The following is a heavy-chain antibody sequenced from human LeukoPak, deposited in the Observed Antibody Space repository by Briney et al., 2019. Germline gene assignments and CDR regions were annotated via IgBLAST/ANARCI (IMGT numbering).Heavy chain of an antibody. Sequence: SETLSLTCTVSNYSLSSSHYWGWIRQSPGKGLEWIGSIYHSGGSTFYNPSLESRITISVDTSKNQFSLKLNSVTAADTAVYYCARDHTTLTGHIQYFDPWGQGTLVTVSS. J-gene: IGHJ5*02. D-gene: IGHD1-20*01. V-gene: IGHV4-38-2*02. CDR2: IYHSGGST. CDR1: NYSLSSSHY. CDR3: ARDHTTLTGHIQYFDP.